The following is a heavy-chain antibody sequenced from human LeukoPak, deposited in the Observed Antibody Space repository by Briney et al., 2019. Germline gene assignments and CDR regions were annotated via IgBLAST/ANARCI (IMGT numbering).Heavy chain of an antibody. CDR2: ISAYNGNT. CDR1: GYTFTSYG. J-gene: IGHJ4*02. V-gene: IGHV1-18*01. CDR3: AARRDGYNSHFDY. Sequence: ASVKVSCKASGYTFTSYGISWVRQAPGQGLEWMGWISAYNGNTNYAQKLQGRVTMTTDTSTSTAYMELSSLRSEDTAVYYCAARRDGYNSHFDYWGQGTLVTVSS. D-gene: IGHD5-24*01.